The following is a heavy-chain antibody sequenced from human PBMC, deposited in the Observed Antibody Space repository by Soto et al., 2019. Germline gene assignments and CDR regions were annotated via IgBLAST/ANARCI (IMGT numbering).Heavy chain of an antibody. CDR3: ARGHYSSSWYAGY. CDR2: ISGSGGST. D-gene: IGHD6-13*01. Sequence: PGGSLRLSCAASGFTFSSYAMSWVRQAPGKGLEWVSAISGSGGSTYYADSAKGRFTISRDNAKNSLYLQMNSLRAEDTAVYYCARGHYSSSWYAGYWGQGTLVTVSS. V-gene: IGHV3-23*01. CDR1: GFTFSSYA. J-gene: IGHJ4*02.